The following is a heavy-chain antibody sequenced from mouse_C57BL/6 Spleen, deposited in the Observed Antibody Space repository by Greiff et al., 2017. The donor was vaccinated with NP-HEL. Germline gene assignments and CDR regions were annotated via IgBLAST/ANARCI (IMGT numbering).Heavy chain of an antibody. CDR1: GYAFSSYW. Sequence: QVQLQQSGAELVKPGASVKISCKASGYAFSSYWMNWVKQRPGKGLEWIGQIYPGDGDTNYNGKFKGKATVTADKSSSTAYMQLSSLTSEDSAVYFCGRHSNYVGWYFDVWGTGTTVTVSS. J-gene: IGHJ1*03. CDR2: IYPGDGDT. D-gene: IGHD2-5*01. CDR3: GRHSNYVGWYFDV. V-gene: IGHV1-80*01.